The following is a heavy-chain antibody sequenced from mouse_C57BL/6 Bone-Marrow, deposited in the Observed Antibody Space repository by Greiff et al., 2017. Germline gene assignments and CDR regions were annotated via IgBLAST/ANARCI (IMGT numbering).Heavy chain of an antibody. CDR2: IYPSDSET. CDR1: GYTFTSYW. J-gene: IGHJ1*03. V-gene: IGHV1-61*01. CDR3: AGVYYYGSSYPYWYFDV. Sequence: QVQLKQPGAELVRPGSSVKLSCKASGYTFTSYWMDWVKQRPGQGLEWIGNIYPSDSETHYNQKFKDKATLTVDKSSSTAYMQLSSLTSEDSAVYYCAGVYYYGSSYPYWYFDVWGTGTTVTVSS. D-gene: IGHD1-1*01.